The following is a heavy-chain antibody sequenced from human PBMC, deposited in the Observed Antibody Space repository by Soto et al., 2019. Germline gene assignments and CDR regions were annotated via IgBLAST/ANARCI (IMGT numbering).Heavy chain of an antibody. CDR3: ARDTDIVVVPAAEGFDY. D-gene: IGHD2-2*01. Sequence: QVQLVQSGAEVKKPGASVKVSCKASGYTFTSYYMHWVRQAPGQGLEWMGIINPSGGSTSYAQKFQGRVTMTRDTSTSTVYMELSSLRSEDTAVYYCARDTDIVVVPAAEGFDYWGQGTLVTVSS. V-gene: IGHV1-46*01. CDR2: INPSGGST. CDR1: GYTFTSYY. J-gene: IGHJ4*02.